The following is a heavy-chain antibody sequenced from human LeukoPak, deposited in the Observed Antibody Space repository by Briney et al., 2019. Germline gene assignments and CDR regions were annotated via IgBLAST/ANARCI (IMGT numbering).Heavy chain of an antibody. V-gene: IGHV3-30-3*01. CDR3: AREEYGDPPGY. CDR1: GFTFSSYA. CDR2: ISYDGSNK. Sequence: SGGSLRLSCAGSGFTFSSYAMHWVRQAPGKGLEWVAVISYDGSNKYYADSVKGRFTISRDNSKNTLYLQMNSLRAEDTAVYYCAREEYGDPPGYWGQGTLVTVSS. J-gene: IGHJ4*02. D-gene: IGHD4-17*01.